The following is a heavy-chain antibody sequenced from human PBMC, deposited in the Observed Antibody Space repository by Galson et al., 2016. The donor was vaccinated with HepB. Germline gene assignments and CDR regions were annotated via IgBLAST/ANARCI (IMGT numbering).Heavy chain of an antibody. CDR1: GYSSTSYF. J-gene: IGHJ6*02. CDR3: ASGLISAGASYYYYTMDV. Sequence: SVKVSCKASGYSSTSYFIHWVRQAPGQGLECMGIINPSGSTTDYAQKFQGRVTMTRDTSTSTAYMELSSLTFEDTAVYYCASGLISAGASYYYYTMDVWGQGTTVTVSS. V-gene: IGHV1-46*01. D-gene: IGHD3-16*01. CDR2: INPSGSTT.